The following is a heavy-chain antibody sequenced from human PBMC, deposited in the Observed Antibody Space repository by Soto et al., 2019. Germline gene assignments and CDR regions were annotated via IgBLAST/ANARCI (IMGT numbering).Heavy chain of an antibody. Sequence: PGGSLRLSCAASGFTFSSYSMNWVRQAPGKGLEWVSYISSSSSTIYYADSVKGRFTISRDNAKNSLYLQMNSLRDEDTAVYYCVREWNPLNWFDTWGQGTLVTVSS. V-gene: IGHV3-48*02. CDR1: GFTFSSYS. CDR3: VREWNPLNWFDT. D-gene: IGHD1-1*01. CDR2: ISSSSSTI. J-gene: IGHJ5*02.